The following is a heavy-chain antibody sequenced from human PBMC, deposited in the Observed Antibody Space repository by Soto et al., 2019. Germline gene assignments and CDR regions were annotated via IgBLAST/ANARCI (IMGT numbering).Heavy chain of an antibody. V-gene: IGHV1-69*01. D-gene: IGHD6-6*01. Sequence: QVQLVQSGAEVKKPGSSVKVSCKASGGTFSSYAISWVRQAPGQGLEWMGGIIPIFGTANYAQKFQGRVTITADESTSTAYMELSSLRSEDTAVYYCARSEHLVLRRYYYYYGMDVWGRGTTVTVSS. CDR2: IIPIFGTA. J-gene: IGHJ6*02. CDR1: GGTFSSYA. CDR3: ARSEHLVLRRYYYYYGMDV.